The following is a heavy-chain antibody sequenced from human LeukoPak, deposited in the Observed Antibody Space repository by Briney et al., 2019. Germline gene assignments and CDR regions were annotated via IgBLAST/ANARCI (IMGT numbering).Heavy chain of an antibody. CDR2: ISSSSSYI. Sequence: GGSLRLSCAASGFTFSSYSMNWVRQAPGKGLEWVSSISSSSSYIYYADSVKGRCTISRDNAKNSLYLQMNSLRAEDTAVYYCARVLNNYGDGYWGQGTLVTVSS. D-gene: IGHD4-17*01. CDR3: ARVLNNYGDGY. V-gene: IGHV3-21*01. J-gene: IGHJ4*02. CDR1: GFTFSSYS.